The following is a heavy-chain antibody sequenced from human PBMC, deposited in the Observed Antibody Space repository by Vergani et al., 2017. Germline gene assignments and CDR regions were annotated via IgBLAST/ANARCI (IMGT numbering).Heavy chain of an antibody. CDR3: AKDLGASSGGGGFVP. Sequence: EVQLEESGGGLVLPGRSLRLSCVASGFTSAGYAMHWVRQAPGKGLEWVSGISWNSNSIGYADSVKGRFTISRDNAKNSLYLQMNRLRAEDTALYYCAKDLGASSGGGGFVPWGQGTLVTVSS. V-gene: IGHV3-9*02. J-gene: IGHJ5*02. D-gene: IGHD6-6*01. CDR2: ISWNSNSI. CDR1: GFTSAGYA.